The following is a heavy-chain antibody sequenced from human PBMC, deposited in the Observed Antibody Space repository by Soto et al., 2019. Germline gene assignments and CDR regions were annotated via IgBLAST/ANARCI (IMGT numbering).Heavy chain of an antibody. D-gene: IGHD6-19*01. Sequence: QVHLVQSGAEVKKPGSSVKVSCKASGGSFNNYIFAWVRQAPGQGLEWMGGTIPMFATAQYAQKLQGRVTITADESTSTVYMDLTSLRSDDTAVYYYARGLFGQQWLVGFDTWGQGTLVTVSS. CDR2: TIPMFATA. CDR1: GGSFNNYI. J-gene: IGHJ4*02. V-gene: IGHV1-69*01. CDR3: ARGLFGQQWLVGFDT.